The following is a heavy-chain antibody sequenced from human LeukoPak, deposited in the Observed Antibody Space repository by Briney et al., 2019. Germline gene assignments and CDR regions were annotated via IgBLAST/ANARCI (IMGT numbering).Heavy chain of an antibody. V-gene: IGHV1-46*01. Sequence: ASVKVSCKASGYTFTSYDMHWVPQARGQGLEWRGIINPSGGSTSYAQKFQGRVTITRDTSTRTVSMELSSLRSEDTAVYYCARAGYCSGGSCYSGNWFHLWGQGTLVTVSS. J-gene: IGHJ5*02. CDR1: GYTFTSYD. CDR3: ARAGYCSGGSCYSGNWFHL. D-gene: IGHD2-15*01. CDR2: INPSGGST.